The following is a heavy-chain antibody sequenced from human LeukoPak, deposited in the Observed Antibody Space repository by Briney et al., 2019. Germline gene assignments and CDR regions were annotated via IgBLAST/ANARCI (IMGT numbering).Heavy chain of an antibody. CDR1: GFSFDDYA. Sequence: SLRLSCVASGFSFDDYAMHWVRQAPGKGLEWAAGISWKSGRIGYADSVKGRFTISRDNAKNSLYLQMNSLRVEDTAMYYCAKDWDSGGWLAFDYWGRGTLVTVSS. J-gene: IGHJ4*02. CDR3: AKDWDSGGWLAFDY. D-gene: IGHD6-19*01. CDR2: ISWKSGRI. V-gene: IGHV3-9*01.